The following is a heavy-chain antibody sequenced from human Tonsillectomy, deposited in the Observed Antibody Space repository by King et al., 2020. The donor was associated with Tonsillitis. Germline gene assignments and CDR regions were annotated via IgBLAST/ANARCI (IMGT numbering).Heavy chain of an antibody. CDR3: AKGFSGQLLAAVDY. D-gene: IGHD3-10*01. Sequence: VQLVESGGGLVQPGRSLRLSCAASGFTFDDYAMHWVRQAPGKGLEWVSGISWNGGNIGYADSVKGRFTISRDNAKNSLYLQMNSLSPEDTALFYCAKGFSGQLLAAVDYWGQGTLVTVSS. CDR1: GFTFDDYA. J-gene: IGHJ4*02. CDR2: ISWNGGNI. V-gene: IGHV3-9*01.